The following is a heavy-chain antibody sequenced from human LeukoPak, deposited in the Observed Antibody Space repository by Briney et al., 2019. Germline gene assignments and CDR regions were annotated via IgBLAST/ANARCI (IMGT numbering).Heavy chain of an antibody. D-gene: IGHD2-8*01. CDR2: ISGSGGST. V-gene: IGHV3-23*01. Sequence: GGSLRLSCAASGFTVSSKYMTWVRQAPGKGLEWVSAISGSGGSTYYADSVKGRFTVSRDNSKNTLYLQMNSLRAEDTAVYYCAKSRGLVLMVYAIDYWGQGTLVTVSS. CDR1: GFTVSSKY. J-gene: IGHJ4*02. CDR3: AKSRGLVLMVYAIDY.